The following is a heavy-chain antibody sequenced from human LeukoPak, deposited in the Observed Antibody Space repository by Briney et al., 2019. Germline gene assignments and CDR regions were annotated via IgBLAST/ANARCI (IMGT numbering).Heavy chain of an antibody. CDR1: GGSISSSSYY. CDR3: ARTDQAPTDNWFDP. V-gene: IGHV4-39*01. D-gene: IGHD6-6*01. CDR2: IYYSGST. J-gene: IGHJ5*02. Sequence: SETLSLTCTVSGGSISSSSYYWGWIRLPPGKGLEWIGSIYYSGSTYYNPSLKSRVTISVDTSKNQFSLKLSSVTAADTAVYYCARTDQAPTDNWFDPWGQGTLVTVSS.